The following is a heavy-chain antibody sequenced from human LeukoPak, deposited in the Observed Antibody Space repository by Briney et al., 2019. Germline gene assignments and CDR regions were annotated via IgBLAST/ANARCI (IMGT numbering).Heavy chain of an antibody. CDR2: INHSGST. V-gene: IGHV4-34*01. J-gene: IGHJ6*03. CDR3: ARGLRLVYYYYYYMDV. Sequence: SETLSLTCAVYGGSFSGYYWSWIRQPPGKGLEWIGEINHSGSTNYNPSLKSRVTISVDTSKNQFSLKLSSVTAADMAVYYCARGLRLVYYYYYYMDVWGKGTTVTVSS. CDR1: GGSFSGYY.